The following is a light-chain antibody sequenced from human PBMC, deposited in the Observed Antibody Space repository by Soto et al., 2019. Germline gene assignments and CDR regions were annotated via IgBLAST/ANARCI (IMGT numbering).Light chain of an antibody. CDR2: GAS. CDR1: HSVSRSY. J-gene: IGKJ1*01. V-gene: IGKV3-15*01. Sequence: EIVLTQSPGTLSLSPGERATLSCRASHSVSRSYLAWYQQKPGQAPRLLIYGASTRATGIPARFSGSGSGTEFTLTISSLQSEDFAVYYCQQYNIWPQTFGQGTKVDI. CDR3: QQYNIWPQT.